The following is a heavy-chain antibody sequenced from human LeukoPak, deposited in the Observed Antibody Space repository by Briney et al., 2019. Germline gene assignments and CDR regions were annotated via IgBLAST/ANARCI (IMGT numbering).Heavy chain of an antibody. CDR2: ISWNSGSI. CDR3: AKVTYYDILTGYFDC. CDR1: GFTFGDYA. J-gene: IGHJ4*02. V-gene: IGHV3-9*01. Sequence: GRSLRLSCAASGFTFGDYATHWVRQAPGKGLEWVSGISWNSGSIGYADSVKGRFTISRDNAKNSLYLQMNSLRAEDTAFYYCAKVTYYDILTGYFDCWGQGTLVTVSS. D-gene: IGHD3-9*01.